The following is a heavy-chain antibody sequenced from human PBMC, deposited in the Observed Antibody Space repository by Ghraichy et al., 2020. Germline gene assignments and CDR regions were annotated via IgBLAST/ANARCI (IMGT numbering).Heavy chain of an antibody. D-gene: IGHD1-26*01. CDR3: SRAQGGVGAAFDI. V-gene: IGHV1-46*01. J-gene: IGHJ3*02. CDR2: INPSGGST. Sequence: ASVKVSCKASGYTFTSYYMHWVRQAPGQGLEWMGIINPSGGSTSYAQKFQGRVTMTRDTSTSTVYMELSSLRSEDTAVYYCSRAQGGVGAAFDIWGQGTMVTVSS. CDR1: GYTFTSYY.